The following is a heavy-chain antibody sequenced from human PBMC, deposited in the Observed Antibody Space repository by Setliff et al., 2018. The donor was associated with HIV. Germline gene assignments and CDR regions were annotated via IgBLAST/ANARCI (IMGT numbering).Heavy chain of an antibody. Sequence: SETLSLTCTVSGAGIISYSWSWIRQPAGKGLEWIGRVYSRGSTNYNPSLMNRLTMSVDTSKKQFYLKLSSVTAADTAVYYCARGSVIVADALDIWGQGTMITVSS. J-gene: IGHJ3*02. CDR1: GAGIISYS. V-gene: IGHV4-4*07. CDR2: VYSRGST. CDR3: ARGSVIVADALDI. D-gene: IGHD1-26*01.